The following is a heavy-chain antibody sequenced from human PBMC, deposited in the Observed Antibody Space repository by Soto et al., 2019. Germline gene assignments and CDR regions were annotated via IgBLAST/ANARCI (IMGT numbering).Heavy chain of an antibody. CDR3: AKDFLCRSGGVSCKWFDP. J-gene: IGHJ5*02. CDR1: GFTFSSYC. V-gene: IGHV3-30*18. D-gene: IGHD2-2*01. CDR2: ISYDGSNK. Sequence: GGSLRLSCAASGFTFSSYCMNWVRQAPGKGLEWVAVISYDGSNKYYADSVKGRFTISRDNSKNTLYLQMNSLRAEDTAVYYCAKDFLCRSGGVSCKWFDPWGKGTLVTVSS.